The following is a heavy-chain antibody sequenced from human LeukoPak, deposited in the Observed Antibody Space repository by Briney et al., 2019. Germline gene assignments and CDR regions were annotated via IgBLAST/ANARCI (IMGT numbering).Heavy chain of an antibody. V-gene: IGHV3-48*01. D-gene: IGHD3-10*01. J-gene: IGHJ5*02. CDR1: GFTFSSYS. CDR3: ARDGWFGDYNWFDP. Sequence: GGSLRLXCAASGFTFSSYSMNWVRQAPGKGLEWVSYISSASNTIYYADSVKGRFTISRDNAKNSLYLQTNSLRAEDTAMYYCARDGWFGDYNWFDPWGQGTLVTVSS. CDR2: ISSASNTI.